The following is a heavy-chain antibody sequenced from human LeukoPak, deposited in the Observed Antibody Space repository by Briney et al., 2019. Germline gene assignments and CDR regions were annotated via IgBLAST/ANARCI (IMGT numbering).Heavy chain of an antibody. CDR3: AKDPNVGADYYFDY. V-gene: IGHV6-1*01. J-gene: IGHJ4*02. D-gene: IGHD1-26*01. CDR1: GDTVSNKRSA. Sequence: SQTLSLTCAISGDTVSNKRSAWNWIRQSPSRGLEWLGRTYYRSKWYNDYAVSVKSRITINPDTSKNQFSLQLNSVSPEDTAVYYCAKDPNVGADYYFDYWGQGTLVTVSS. CDR2: TYYRSKWYN.